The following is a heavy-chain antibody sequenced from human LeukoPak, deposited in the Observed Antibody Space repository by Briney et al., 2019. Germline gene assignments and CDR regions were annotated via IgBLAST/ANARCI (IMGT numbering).Heavy chain of an antibody. J-gene: IGHJ4*02. V-gene: IGHV1-69*01. D-gene: IGHD5-12*01. CDR1: GGTFSSYA. CDR3: ASLWGSKQEATEG. Sequence: ASVKVSCKASGGTFSSYAISWVRQAPGQGLEWMGGIIPIFGTANYAQKFQGRVTITADESTSTAYMELSSLRSEDTAVYYCASLWGSKQEATEGWGQGTLVTVSS. CDR2: IIPIFGTA.